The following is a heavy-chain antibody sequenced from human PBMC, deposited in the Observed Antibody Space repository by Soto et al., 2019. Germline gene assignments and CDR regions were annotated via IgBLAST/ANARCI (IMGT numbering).Heavy chain of an antibody. Sequence: QVQLVQSGAEVKNPGASMKVSCRATGYTFSSYFIHWVRQAPGQGLEWVGMINPNGGSTTYAQKFQGRVTMTSDTSTSIVYMGLSSLRSDDTAVYYCAREGLRSGDEGEYFDYLGQGNLDTVSP. CDR3: AREGLRSGDEGEYFDY. CDR1: GYTFSSYF. J-gene: IGHJ4*02. D-gene: IGHD5-12*01. CDR2: INPNGGST. V-gene: IGHV1-46*03.